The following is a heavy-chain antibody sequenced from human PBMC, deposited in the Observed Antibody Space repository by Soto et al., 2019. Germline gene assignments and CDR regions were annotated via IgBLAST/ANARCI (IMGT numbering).Heavy chain of an antibody. CDR3: ARDRRLRYFALADYYYYGMDV. CDR2: IYYSGST. J-gene: IGHJ6*02. D-gene: IGHD3-9*01. CDR1: GGSISSGDYY. Sequence: SETLSLTCTVSGGSISSGDYYWSWIRQPPGKGLEWIGYIYYSGSTYYNPSLKSRVTISVDTSKNQFSLKLSSVTAADTAVYYCARDRRLRYFALADYYYYGMDVWGQGTTVTVSS. V-gene: IGHV4-30-4*01.